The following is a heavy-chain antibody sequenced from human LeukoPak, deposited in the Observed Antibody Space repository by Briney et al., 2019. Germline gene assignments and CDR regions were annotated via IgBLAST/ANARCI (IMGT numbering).Heavy chain of an antibody. D-gene: IGHD3-16*01. CDR1: GFTFNNYG. V-gene: IGHV3-33*08. J-gene: IGHJ4*02. Sequence: PGKSLRLSCAASGFTFNNYGMHWVRQAPGKGLEWVAVIWYDGSNKYYADSVKGRFTISRDNSKNTLYLQMNSLRAEDTAVYYCARGPTDLYDPYYFDYWGQGALVTVSS. CDR2: IWYDGSNK. CDR3: ARGPTDLYDPYYFDY.